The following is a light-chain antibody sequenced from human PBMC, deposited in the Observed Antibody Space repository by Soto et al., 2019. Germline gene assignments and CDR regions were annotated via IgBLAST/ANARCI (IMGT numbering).Light chain of an antibody. CDR2: KAS. J-gene: IGKJ1*01. CDR1: QTISSW. V-gene: IGKV1-5*03. CDR3: QHYNSYSEA. Sequence: DIQMTQSPSTLSGSVGDRVTITCRASQTISSWLAWYQQKPGKAPKLLIYKASTLKSGVPSRFSGRGSGTEFTLTSSSRQPDDFATSYCQHYNSYSEAFGQGTKVELK.